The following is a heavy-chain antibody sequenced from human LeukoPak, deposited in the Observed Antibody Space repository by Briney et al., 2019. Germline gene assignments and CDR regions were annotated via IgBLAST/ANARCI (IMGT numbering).Heavy chain of an antibody. J-gene: IGHJ4*02. CDR1: GYNLATYW. CDR3: ARQGARGFDY. CDR2: IYPSDSNT. Sequence: GESLKISCEGSGYNLATYWVGWVRQMPGKGLEWMGIIYPSDSNTRYRPSLQGQVTISADKSISTAYLQWSSLKASDTAMYYCARQGARGFDYWGQGTLVTVSS. V-gene: IGHV5-51*01. D-gene: IGHD3-16*01.